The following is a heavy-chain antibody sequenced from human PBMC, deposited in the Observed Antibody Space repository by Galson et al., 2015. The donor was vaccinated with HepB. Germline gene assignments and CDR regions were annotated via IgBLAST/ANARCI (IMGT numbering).Heavy chain of an antibody. J-gene: IGHJ3*02. V-gene: IGHV5-10-1*01. CDR1: GYSLTSYW. CDR2: IDPSDSYT. Sequence: QSGAEVKKPGESLRISCKGSGYSLTSYWISWVRQMPGKGLEWMGRIDPSDSYTNYSPSFQGHVTISADKSISTAYLQWSSLKASYTAMYYCARHDSYGGVVCAFDIWGQGTMVTVSS. CDR3: ARHDSYGGVVCAFDI. D-gene: IGHD3-22*01.